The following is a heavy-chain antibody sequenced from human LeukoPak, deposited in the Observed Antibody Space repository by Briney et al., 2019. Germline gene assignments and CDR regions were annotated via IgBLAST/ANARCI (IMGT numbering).Heavy chain of an antibody. Sequence: PGGSLRLSCAASGFTFSSYAMSWVRQAPGKGLEWVSAISGSGGSTYCADSVKGRFTISRDNSKNTLYLQMNSLRAEDTALYYCAKGIVVVPAAQYYFDYWGQGTLVTVSS. J-gene: IGHJ4*02. CDR1: GFTFSSYA. D-gene: IGHD2-2*01. CDR2: ISGSGGST. V-gene: IGHV3-23*01. CDR3: AKGIVVVPAAQYYFDY.